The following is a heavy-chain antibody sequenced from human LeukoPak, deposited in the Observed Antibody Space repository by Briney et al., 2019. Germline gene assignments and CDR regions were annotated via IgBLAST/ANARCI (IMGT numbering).Heavy chain of an antibody. D-gene: IGHD2-21*01. CDR3: ARLYIPGLYGMDV. Sequence: GSLRLSCAASGFTFSTYWMSWVRQAPGKGLEWIGSIYYSGSTYYNPSLKSRVTISVDTSKNQFSLKLSSVTAADTAVYYCARLYIPGLYGMDVWGQGTTVTVSS. CDR1: GFTFSTYW. V-gene: IGHV4-39*01. CDR2: IYYSGST. J-gene: IGHJ6*02.